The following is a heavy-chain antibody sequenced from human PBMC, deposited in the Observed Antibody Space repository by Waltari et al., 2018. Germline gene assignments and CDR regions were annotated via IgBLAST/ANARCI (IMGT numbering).Heavy chain of an antibody. J-gene: IGHJ4*02. D-gene: IGHD3-3*01. V-gene: IGHV1-69*08. CDR2: IIPILGIA. Sequence: QVQLVQSGAEVKKPGSSVKVSCKASGGTFSSYTISWVRQAPGQGLEWMGRIIPILGIANYAQKFQGRVTITADKSTSTAYMELSSLRSEDTAVYYCARDRHDFWSGYYLAVILDYWGQGTLVTVSS. CDR1: GGTFSSYT. CDR3: ARDRHDFWSGYYLAVILDY.